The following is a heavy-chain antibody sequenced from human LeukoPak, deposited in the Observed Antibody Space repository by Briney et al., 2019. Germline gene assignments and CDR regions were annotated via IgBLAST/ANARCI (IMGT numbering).Heavy chain of an antibody. CDR1: GCRFTSYW. Sequence: GGALQSSLKGAGCRFTSYWSGWGRRLPGKGRGRRGIIDPGDSETRYSPSFQGQVTISADKSISTAYLQWSSLKASDTAMYYCARASTTVTSPRYYFDYWGQGPLVTVSS. J-gene: IGHJ4*02. CDR3: ARASTTVTSPRYYFDY. CDR2: IDPGDSET. V-gene: IGHV5-51*01. D-gene: IGHD4-17*01.